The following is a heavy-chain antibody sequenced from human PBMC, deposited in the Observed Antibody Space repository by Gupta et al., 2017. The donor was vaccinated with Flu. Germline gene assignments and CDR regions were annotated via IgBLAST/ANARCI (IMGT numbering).Heavy chain of an antibody. Sequence: EVQLVESGGGLVQPGGSVKLSCAASGLSLRGSALHWVRQPSGNGLEWLGRIRTRHNDYATTYAASVEGRVTISRDDAQNTASLQLDRLETGDTAVYYCTRSDYSAYNDAFDIWGPGTLVTVSS. D-gene: IGHD4-17*01. J-gene: IGHJ3*02. CDR3: TRSDYSAYNDAFDI. CDR2: IRTRHNDYAT. CDR1: GLSLRGSA. V-gene: IGHV3-73*01.